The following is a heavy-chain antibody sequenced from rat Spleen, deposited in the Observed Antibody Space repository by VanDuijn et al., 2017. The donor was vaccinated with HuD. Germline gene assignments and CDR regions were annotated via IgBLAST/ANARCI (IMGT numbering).Heavy chain of an antibody. CDR3: ARSLDTYGWFAY. D-gene: IGHD2-1*01. Sequence: EVQLQESGPGLVKPSQSLSLTCSITGYSITTNYWGWIRKFPGNKMEWIGHIRSSGSPSYNPSLESLISITRDTSKNQFFLHLNAVTAEDTATYYCARSLDTYGWFAYWGQGTLVTVSS. V-gene: IGHV3-1*01. J-gene: IGHJ3*01. CDR2: IRSSGSP. CDR1: GYSITTNY.